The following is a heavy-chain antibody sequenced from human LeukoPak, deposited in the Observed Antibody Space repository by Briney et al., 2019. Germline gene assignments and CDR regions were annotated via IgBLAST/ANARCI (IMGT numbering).Heavy chain of an antibody. D-gene: IGHD5-24*01. V-gene: IGHV4-34*01. CDR1: GGSFSGYY. Sequence: KSSETPSLTCAVYGGSFSGYYWSWIRQPPGKGLEWIGEINHSGSTNYNPSLKSRVTISVDTSKNQFSLKLSSVTAADTAVYYCARGPTRHDYWGQGTLVTVSS. CDR2: INHSGST. CDR3: ARGPTRHDY. J-gene: IGHJ4*02.